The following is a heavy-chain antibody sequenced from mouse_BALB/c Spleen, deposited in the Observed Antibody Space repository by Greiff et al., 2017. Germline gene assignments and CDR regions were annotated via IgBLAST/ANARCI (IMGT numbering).Heavy chain of an antibody. CDR2: INSNGGST. CDR3: ARDESIEAMDY. J-gene: IGHJ4*01. CDR1: GFTFSSYG. V-gene: IGHV5-6-3*01. Sequence: EVQVVESGGGLVQPGGSLKLSCAASGFTFSSYGMSWVRQTPDKRLELVATINSNGGSTYYPDSVKGRFTISRDNAKNTLYLQMSSLKSEDTAMYYCARDESIEAMDYWGQGTSVTVSS.